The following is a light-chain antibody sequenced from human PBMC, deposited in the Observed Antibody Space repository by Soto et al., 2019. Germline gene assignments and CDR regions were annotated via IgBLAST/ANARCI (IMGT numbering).Light chain of an antibody. V-gene: IGLV1-44*01. CDR1: SSNIGGNT. J-gene: IGLJ3*02. CDR2: SNN. CDR3: AAWYDSRNGFG. Sequence: QSVLTQPPSASGTPGQWVTISCSGSSSNIGGNTVNWYQQLPATEPQLFIYSNNQWPSGVPDRFFGATSGTSAALAISGRQSEDEADYYYAAWYDSRNGFGFGGGTKLTVL.